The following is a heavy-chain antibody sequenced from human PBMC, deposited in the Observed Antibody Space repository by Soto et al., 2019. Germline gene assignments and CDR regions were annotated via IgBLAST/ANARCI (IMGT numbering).Heavy chain of an antibody. V-gene: IGHV1-2*02. J-gene: IGHJ4*02. CDR1: GYTFTGYY. CDR3: ARHSGYDYVFDY. D-gene: IGHD5-12*01. Sequence: ASVKVSCKASGYTFTGYYIHWVRQAPGQGLEWMGWIDPNNGDTNYAQKFQGRVSMTRDTSTSTAYMELSSLRFDDTAVYYCARHSGYDYVFDYWGQGTLVTVSS. CDR2: IDPNNGDT.